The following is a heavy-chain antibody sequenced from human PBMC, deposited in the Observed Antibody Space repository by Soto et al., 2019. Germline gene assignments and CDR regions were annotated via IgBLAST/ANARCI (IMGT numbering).Heavy chain of an antibody. Sequence: PGGSLRPSCAASGFTFSSFAMYWVRQAPGKGLEWVAVISYDGNNKYYADSVKGRFTISRDNSKNTLYLQMNSLRAEDTAVYYCARGKYSSPTSGVDYWGQGTLVTVSS. D-gene: IGHD6-6*01. CDR2: ISYDGNNK. CDR3: ARGKYSSPTSGVDY. CDR1: GFTFSSFA. J-gene: IGHJ4*02. V-gene: IGHV3-30-3*01.